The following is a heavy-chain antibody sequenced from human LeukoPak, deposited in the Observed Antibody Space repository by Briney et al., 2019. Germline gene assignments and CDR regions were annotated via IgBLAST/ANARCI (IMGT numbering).Heavy chain of an antibody. CDR1: GYTFTSYD. CDR2: MNPNSGNT. V-gene: IGHV1-8*01. Sequence: ASVKVSCKASGYTFTSYDINWVRQAPGQGLEWMGWMNPNSGNTGYAQKFQGRVTMTRNTSISTAYMELSSLRSEDTAVYYCARGLTMIVVAPGYWGQGTLVTVSS. CDR3: ARGLTMIVVAPGY. D-gene: IGHD3-22*01. J-gene: IGHJ4*02.